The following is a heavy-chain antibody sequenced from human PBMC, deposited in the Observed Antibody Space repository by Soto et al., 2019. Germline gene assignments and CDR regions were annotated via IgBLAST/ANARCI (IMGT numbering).Heavy chain of an antibody. CDR2: ISAYNGNT. Sequence: VHLVQSGAEVKKPGASVKVSCKGSGYAFTTYGITWVRQAPGQGLEWMGWISAYNGNTNYAQKLQGRVTVTRDTSTSTAYMELRSLRSDDTAVYYCARGRYGDYWGQGALVTVSS. CDR3: ARGRYGDY. V-gene: IGHV1-18*01. J-gene: IGHJ4*02. D-gene: IGHD1-1*01. CDR1: GYAFTTYG.